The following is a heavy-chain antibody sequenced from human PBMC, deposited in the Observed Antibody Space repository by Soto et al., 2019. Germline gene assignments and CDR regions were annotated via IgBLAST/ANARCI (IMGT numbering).Heavy chain of an antibody. Sequence: PGGSLRLSCAASGFTFSSYAMSWVRQAPGKGLEWVSAISGSGGSTYYADSVKGRFTISRDNSKNTLYLQMNSLRAEDTAVYYCAKDRIQLWSPSAPYYFDYWGQGTLVPVSS. CDR3: AKDRIQLWSPSAPYYFDY. D-gene: IGHD5-18*01. J-gene: IGHJ4*02. CDR1: GFTFSSYA. V-gene: IGHV3-23*01. CDR2: ISGSGGST.